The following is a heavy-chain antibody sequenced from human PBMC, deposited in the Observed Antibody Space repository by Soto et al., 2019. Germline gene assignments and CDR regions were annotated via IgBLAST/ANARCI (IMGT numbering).Heavy chain of an antibody. CDR3: ASAREDYYDSSGYYGFGAFDI. D-gene: IGHD3-22*01. V-gene: IGHV4-31*03. Sequence: QVQLQESGPGLVKPSQTLSLTCTVSGGSISSGGYYWSWIRQHPGKGLEWIGYIYYRGSTYYNPSIKSRVTISVDTSKNQFSLKLSSVTAADTAVYYCASAREDYYDSSGYYGFGAFDIWGQGTMVTVSS. J-gene: IGHJ3*02. CDR1: GGSISSGGYY. CDR2: IYYRGST.